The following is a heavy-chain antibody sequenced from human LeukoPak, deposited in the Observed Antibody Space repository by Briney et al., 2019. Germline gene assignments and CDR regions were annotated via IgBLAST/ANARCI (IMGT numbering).Heavy chain of an antibody. Sequence: ASVKVSCKASGYTFTSYGISWVRQAPGQGLEWMGWISAYNGNTNYAQKLQGRVTMTTDTSTSTAYMELRSLRSDDTAVYYCARDSKYCSGGSCSINFDYWGQGTLVTVSS. V-gene: IGHV1-18*01. CDR1: GYTFTSYG. J-gene: IGHJ4*02. CDR3: ARDSKYCSGGSCSINFDY. CDR2: ISAYNGNT. D-gene: IGHD2-15*01.